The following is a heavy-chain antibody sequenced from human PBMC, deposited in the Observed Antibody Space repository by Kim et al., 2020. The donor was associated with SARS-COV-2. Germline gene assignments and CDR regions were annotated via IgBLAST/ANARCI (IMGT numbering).Heavy chain of an antibody. CDR2: IYPDDSAT. V-gene: IGHV5-51*01. Sequence: GESLKISCKGSRDTFISYYIAWVRQMPGKGPEWMGIIYPDDSATTYNPSFQGLVTISADQSISTAYLQLTSLKASDSAIYYCARPTSPYNFYGMDVWGQGTTVTVSS. J-gene: IGHJ6*02. CDR3: ARPTSPYNFYGMDV. D-gene: IGHD1-1*01. CDR1: RDTFISYY.